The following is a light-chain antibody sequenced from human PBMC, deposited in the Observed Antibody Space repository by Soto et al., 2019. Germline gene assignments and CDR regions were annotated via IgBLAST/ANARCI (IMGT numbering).Light chain of an antibody. CDR1: EGVGTW. CDR3: QQYYSYPPIT. Sequence: QMTQSPSSVSASLGYRVTVTSRASEGVGTWIAWYQQKPGKAPKLLIYAASTLQSGVPSRFSGSGSGTDFTLTISCLQSEDFATYYCQQYYSYPPITFGQGTRLEI. CDR2: AAS. V-gene: IGKV1-8*01. J-gene: IGKJ5*01.